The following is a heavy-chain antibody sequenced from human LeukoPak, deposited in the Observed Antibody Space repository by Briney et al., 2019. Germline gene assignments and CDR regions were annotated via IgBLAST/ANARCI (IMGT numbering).Heavy chain of an antibody. CDR3: ATALRAYYYDSSGYYRNDAFDI. J-gene: IGHJ3*02. V-gene: IGHV4-34*01. Sequence: SETLSLTCAVYGGSFSGYYWSWIRQPPGKGLEWIGEINHSGSTNYNPSLKSRVTISVDTSKNQFSLKLSSVTAADTAVYYCATALRAYYYDSSGYYRNDAFDIWGQGTMVTVSS. D-gene: IGHD3-22*01. CDR1: GGSFSGYY. CDR2: INHSGST.